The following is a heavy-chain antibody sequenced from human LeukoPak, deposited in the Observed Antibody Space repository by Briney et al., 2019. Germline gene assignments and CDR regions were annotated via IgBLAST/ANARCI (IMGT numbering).Heavy chain of an antibody. CDR2: ISSSSSYI. V-gene: IGHV3-21*01. D-gene: IGHD3-3*01. Sequence: GGSLRLSCAASGFTFSSYSMNWVRQAPGKGLVWVSSISSSSSYIYYADSVKGRFTISRDNAKNSLYLQMNSLRAEDTAVYYCARAYYDFWSGYYNGLANDAFDIWGQGTMVTVSS. J-gene: IGHJ3*02. CDR1: GFTFSSYS. CDR3: ARAYYDFWSGYYNGLANDAFDI.